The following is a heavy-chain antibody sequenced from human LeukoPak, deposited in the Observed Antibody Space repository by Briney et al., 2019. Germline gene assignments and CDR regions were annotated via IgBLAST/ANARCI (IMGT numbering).Heavy chain of an antibody. Sequence: GGSLRLSCAASGFTFSSYAMSWVRQAPGKGLEWVSAISGSGGSTYYADSVKGRLTISRDNSKNTLYLQMNSLRAEDTAVYYCAAIVVVAATPDYWGQGTLVTVSS. V-gene: IGHV3-23*01. CDR2: ISGSGGST. CDR3: AAIVVVAATPDY. D-gene: IGHD2-15*01. J-gene: IGHJ4*02. CDR1: GFTFSSYA.